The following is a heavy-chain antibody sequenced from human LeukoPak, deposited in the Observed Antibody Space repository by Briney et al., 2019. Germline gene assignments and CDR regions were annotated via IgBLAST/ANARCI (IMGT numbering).Heavy chain of an antibody. CDR2: IYTSGST. CDR1: GGSISSGSYY. J-gene: IGHJ3*02. Sequence: SETLSLTCTVSGGSISSGSYYWSWIRQPAGKGLEWIGRIYTSGSTNYNPSLKSRVTMSVDTSKNQFSLKLSSVTAADTAVYYCARDLVPIFGVVSGSAFDIWGQGTMVTVSS. D-gene: IGHD3-3*01. CDR3: ARDLVPIFGVVSGSAFDI. V-gene: IGHV4-61*02.